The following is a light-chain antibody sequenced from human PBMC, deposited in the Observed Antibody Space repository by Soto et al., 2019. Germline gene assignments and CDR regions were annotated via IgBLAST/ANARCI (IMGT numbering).Light chain of an antibody. Sequence: VVTHSPVAVSLPTGERATLSCRARQSVSSSYLAWYQQKPGQAPSLLIYGASGRATGIPDRFSGSGYGTEFTLTISSLQSEDFAVYYCQQYTNWPPIPFGGVTKV. CDR3: QQYTNWPPIP. CDR2: GAS. CDR1: QSVSSSY. V-gene: IGKV3D-15*01. J-gene: IGKJ4*01.